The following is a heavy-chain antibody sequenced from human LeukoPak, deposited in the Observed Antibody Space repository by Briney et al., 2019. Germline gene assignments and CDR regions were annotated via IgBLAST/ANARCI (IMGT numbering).Heavy chain of an antibody. CDR2: INPSGGST. CDR1: GYTFTSYY. CDR3: ARDSWNYSFDY. J-gene: IGHJ4*02. Sequence: ASVKVSCKASGYTFTSYYMHWVRQAPGQGLEWMGIINPSGGSTSYAQKFQGSVTMTRDTSTSTLYMELSSLRSEDTAVYYCARDSWNYSFDYWGQGTLVTVSS. D-gene: IGHD1-7*01. V-gene: IGHV1-46*01.